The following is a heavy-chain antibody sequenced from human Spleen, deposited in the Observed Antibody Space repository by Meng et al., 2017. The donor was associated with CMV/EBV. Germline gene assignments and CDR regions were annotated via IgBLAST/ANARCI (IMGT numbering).Heavy chain of an antibody. V-gene: IGHV3-30*01. D-gene: IGHD1-7*01. CDR2: ISYDGSNK. CDR1: RFTFRTYA. J-gene: IGHJ5*02. CDR3: ARELTGTTGGCWFDP. Sequence: GGSLRLSCAASRFTFRTYAMHWVRQAPGKGLEWVAVISYDGSNKYYADSVKGRLTISRDNSKNTLYLQMNSLRAEDTAVYYCARELTGTTGGCWFDPWGQGTLVTVSS.